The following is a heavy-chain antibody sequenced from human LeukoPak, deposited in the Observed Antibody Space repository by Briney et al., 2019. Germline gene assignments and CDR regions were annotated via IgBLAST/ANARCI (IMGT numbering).Heavy chain of an antibody. V-gene: IGHV4-59*01. CDR1: GGSISSYY. J-gene: IGHJ4*02. CDR3: ARGHDFWSGYTPLDY. CDR2: IYYSGST. Sequence: PSETLSLTCTVSGGSISSYYWSWIRQPPGKGLEWIGYIYYSGSTNYNPSLKSRVTISVDTSKNQFSLKLSSVTAADTAVYYCARGHDFWSGYTPLDYWGQGTLVTVSS. D-gene: IGHD3-3*01.